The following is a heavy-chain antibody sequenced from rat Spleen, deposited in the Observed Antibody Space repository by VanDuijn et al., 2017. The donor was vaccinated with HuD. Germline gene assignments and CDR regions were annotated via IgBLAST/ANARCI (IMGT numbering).Heavy chain of an antibody. CDR3: ARPNNYYVMDA. CDR2: ISFEGSNT. D-gene: IGHD1-10*01. V-gene: IGHV5-22*01. J-gene: IGHJ4*01. CDR1: GFTFSDYY. Sequence: EVQLVESGGDLVQPGRSMELSCAASGFTFSDYYMVWVRQAPKKGLEWVASISFEGSNTYYGDSVKGRFTISRNNAKSTLYLQMDSLRSEDTATYYCARPNNYYVMDAWGQGASVTVSS.